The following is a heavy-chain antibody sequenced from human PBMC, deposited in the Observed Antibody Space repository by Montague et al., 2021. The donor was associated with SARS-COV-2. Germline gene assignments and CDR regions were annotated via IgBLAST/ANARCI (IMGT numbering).Heavy chain of an antibody. CDR1: GGSIKTYIW. Sequence: SETLSLTCAVSGGSIKTYIWWSWVRQAPGKGLEWLGEILHSGTANYNPSLKSRVTISVDKSRNEFSLRLSSLTAADTAVYFCAKDVSLSVAALDSWGQGTLVIVSS. J-gene: IGHJ4*02. D-gene: IGHD6-19*01. CDR3: AKDVSLSVAALDS. V-gene: IGHV4-4*02. CDR2: ILHSGTA.